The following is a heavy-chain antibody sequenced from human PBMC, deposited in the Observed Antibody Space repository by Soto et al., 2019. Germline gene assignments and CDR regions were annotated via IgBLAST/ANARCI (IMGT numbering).Heavy chain of an antibody. CDR3: ARGKVATIRRSWWFDP. CDR2: MNPNSGNT. D-gene: IGHD5-12*01. J-gene: IGHJ5*02. Sequence: ASVKVSCKASGYTFTSYDINWVRQATGQGLEWMGWMNPNSGNTGYAQKFQGRVTMTRNTSISTAYMELSSLRSEDTAVYYCARGKVATIRRSWWFDPWGQGTLVTVSS. V-gene: IGHV1-8*01. CDR1: GYTFTSYD.